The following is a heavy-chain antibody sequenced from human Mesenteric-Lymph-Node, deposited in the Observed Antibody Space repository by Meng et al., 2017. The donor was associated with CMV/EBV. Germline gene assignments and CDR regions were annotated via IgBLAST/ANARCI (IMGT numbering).Heavy chain of an antibody. CDR2: MNSDGIII. Sequence: FTCSRYRMHWVRQAPGKGLVWVSGMNSDGIIIKYADSVKGRFTISRDNAKNKLYLQANSLRAEDTAMYFCARVGDCSNGVCYWYFDLWGRGALVTVSS. D-gene: IGHD2-8*01. V-gene: IGHV3-74*01. CDR3: ARVGDCSNGVCYWYFDL. J-gene: IGHJ2*01. CDR1: FTCSRYR.